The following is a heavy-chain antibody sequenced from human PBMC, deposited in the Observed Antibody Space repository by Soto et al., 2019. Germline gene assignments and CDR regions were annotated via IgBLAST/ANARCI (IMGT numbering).Heavy chain of an antibody. J-gene: IGHJ5*02. V-gene: IGHV1-69*13. CDR3: ARPIQYYFDTSAQSAWFDP. CDR1: GGTFSTYA. Sequence: SVKVSCKAPGGTFSTYAISWVRQAPGQGLEWMGGIIPMFGTANYAQRFQDRVTITADESTNTVYMELSSLRSEDTAVYYCARPIQYYFDTSAQSAWFDPWGQGTLVTVSS. CDR2: IIPMFGTA. D-gene: IGHD3-22*01.